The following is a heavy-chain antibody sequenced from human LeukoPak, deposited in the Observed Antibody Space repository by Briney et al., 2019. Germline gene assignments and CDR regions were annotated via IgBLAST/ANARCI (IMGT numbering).Heavy chain of an antibody. J-gene: IGHJ6*03. V-gene: IGHV4-39*01. D-gene: IGHD3-3*01. CDR3: ARTEQFWSDRGYYYYMDV. CDR1: GGSISSSSYY. CDR2: IYYSGST. Sequence: PSETLSLTCTVSGGSISSSSYYWGWIRQPPGKGLEWIGSIYYSGSTYYNPSLKSRVTISVDTSKNQFSLKLSSVTAADTAVYYCARTEQFWSDRGYYYYMDVWGKGTTVTVSS.